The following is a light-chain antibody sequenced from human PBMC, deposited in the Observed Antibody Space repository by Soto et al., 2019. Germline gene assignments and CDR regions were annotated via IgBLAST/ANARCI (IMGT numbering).Light chain of an antibody. J-gene: IGLJ2*01. Sequence: QSVLTQPASVSGSPGQSITISCTGTSSDVGGHNFVSWYQHHPGKAPKLMIYEVTNRPSGVSDRFSGSKSGNTASLTISGLQAEDEADYYCNSYTSTGTWVFGGGTQLTVL. CDR3: NSYTSTGTWV. V-gene: IGLV2-14*01. CDR1: SSDVGGHNF. CDR2: EVT.